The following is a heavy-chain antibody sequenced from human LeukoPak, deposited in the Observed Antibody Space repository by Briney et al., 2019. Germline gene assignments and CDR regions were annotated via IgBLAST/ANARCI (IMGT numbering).Heavy chain of an antibody. V-gene: IGHV3-48*01. CDR3: ASDSGWVGGYAFDI. D-gene: IGHD6-19*01. CDR1: GFTFSSYS. Sequence: PGGSLRLSCAASGFTFSSYSMNWVRQAPGKGLEWISYISSGSSTIYYADSVKGRFTISRDNSKNTLYLQMNSLRAEDTAVYYCASDSGWVGGYAFDIWGQGTMVTVSS. J-gene: IGHJ3*02. CDR2: ISSGSSTI.